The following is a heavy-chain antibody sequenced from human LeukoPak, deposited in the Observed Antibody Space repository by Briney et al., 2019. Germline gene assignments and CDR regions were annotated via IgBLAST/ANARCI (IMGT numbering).Heavy chain of an antibody. CDR3: ARDGIVGSPLFKFDY. J-gene: IGHJ4*02. Sequence: GGSLRLSCAASGFTFNNYAIHWVRQAPGKGLEWVAIISFDGGNKYYADSVKGRFTISRDNSKNALYLQMNSLRAEDTAVYYCARDGIVGSPLFKFDYWGQGTLVTVSS. D-gene: IGHD1-26*01. V-gene: IGHV3-30-3*01. CDR2: ISFDGGNK. CDR1: GFTFNNYA.